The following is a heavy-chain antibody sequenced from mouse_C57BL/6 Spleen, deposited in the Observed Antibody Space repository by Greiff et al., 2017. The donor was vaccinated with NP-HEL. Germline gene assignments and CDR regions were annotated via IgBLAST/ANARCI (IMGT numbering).Heavy chain of an antibody. D-gene: IGHD1-1*01. CDR1: GYTFTDYN. V-gene: IGHV1-18*01. CDR3: ARNYGSRPFAY. CDR2: INPNNGGT. Sequence: VQLQQSGPELVKPGASVKIPCKASGYTFTDYNMDWVKQSHGKSLEWIGDINPNNGGTIYNEKFKGKATLTVDKSSSTAYMKLRSLTSEDTAVYYCARNYGSRPFAYWGQGTLVTVSA. J-gene: IGHJ3*01.